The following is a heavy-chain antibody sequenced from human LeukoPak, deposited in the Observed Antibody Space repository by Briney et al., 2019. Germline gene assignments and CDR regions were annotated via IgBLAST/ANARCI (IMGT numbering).Heavy chain of an antibody. D-gene: IGHD2-2*01. CDR2: IYYKGST. CDR1: GGSISSYY. J-gene: IGHJ5*02. CDR3: ASHLGYCGTTSCFGRAYWFDP. Sequence: PSETLSLTCTVSGGSISSYYWSWIRQPPGKGLEWIGYIYYKGSTNYNPSLQSRVTISVATSKNRFSLNLKSVTAADTAVYYCASHLGYCGTTSCFGRAYWFDPWGQGTLVTVSS. V-gene: IGHV4-59*08.